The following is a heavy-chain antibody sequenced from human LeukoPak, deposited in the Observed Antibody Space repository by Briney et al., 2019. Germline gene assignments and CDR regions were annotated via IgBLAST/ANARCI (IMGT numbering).Heavy chain of an antibody. J-gene: IGHJ4*02. CDR2: IYTSGST. CDR3: AREGLSPFDY. CDR1: GGSISSNY. Sequence: SETLSLTCTVSGGSISSNYWIWIRQPAGKGLERIGRIYTSGSTNYNPSLKSRVTMSVDTSKNQFSLKLSSVTAADTAVYYCAREGLSPFDYWGQGTLVTVSS. V-gene: IGHV4-4*07. D-gene: IGHD3-16*02.